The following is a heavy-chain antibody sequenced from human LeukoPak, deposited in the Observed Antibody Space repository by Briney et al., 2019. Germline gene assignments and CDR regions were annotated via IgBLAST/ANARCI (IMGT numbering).Heavy chain of an antibody. Sequence: ASVKVSCKASGYTFTSYAMNWVRQAPGQGLEWMGWINTNTGNPTYAQGFTGRFVFSLDTSVSTAYLQISSLKTEDTAVYYCARDHVKLGSNFHPFDAFDNWGQGTMVTVSS. CDR2: INTNTGNP. CDR3: ARDHVKLGSNFHPFDAFDN. V-gene: IGHV7-4-1*02. CDR1: GYTFTSYA. D-gene: IGHD7-27*01. J-gene: IGHJ3*02.